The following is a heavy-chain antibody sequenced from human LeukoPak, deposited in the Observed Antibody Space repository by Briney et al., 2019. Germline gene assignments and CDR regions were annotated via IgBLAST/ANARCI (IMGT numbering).Heavy chain of an antibody. CDR1: GFTSTTYA. CDR2: ITGGDGGT. Sequence: PGGSLRLSCAASGFTSTTYAMTWVRQAPGRGLEWVSSITGGDGGTYYADSVKGRFTISRDTSKNTLYLQMNSLRAEDSAVYYCAKAVGFCSSTNCYGYYYYGMDVWGKGTTVTVSS. D-gene: IGHD2-2*01. J-gene: IGHJ6*04. V-gene: IGHV3-23*01. CDR3: AKAVGFCSSTNCYGYYYYGMDV.